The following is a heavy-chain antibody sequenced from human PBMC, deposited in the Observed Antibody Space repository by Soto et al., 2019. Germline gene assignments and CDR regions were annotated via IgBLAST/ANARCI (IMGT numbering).Heavy chain of an antibody. V-gene: IGHV3-33*01. D-gene: IGHD1-20*01. Sequence: QVQLVESGGGVVQPGRSLRLSCAASGFTFSRNGMHWVRQAPGKGLEWVAVIWYDGSNKYYADSVKGRFTISTDNSKNTLQLQMNSLRAADTAAYYCARDCGLYNSNYVAFWGQGTLVTVSS. CDR1: GFTFSRNG. J-gene: IGHJ4*02. CDR3: ARDCGLYNSNYVAF. CDR2: IWYDGSNK.